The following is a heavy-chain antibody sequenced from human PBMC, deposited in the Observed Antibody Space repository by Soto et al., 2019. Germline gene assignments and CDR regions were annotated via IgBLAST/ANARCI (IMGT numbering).Heavy chain of an antibody. D-gene: IGHD6-6*01. Sequence: SLTCTVSGGSISSYYWGWIRQPPGKGLEWIGSIYYSGSTYYNPSLKSRVTISVDTSKNQFSLKLSSVTAADTAVYYCARLAREQLVSWFDPWGQGTLVTVSS. CDR1: GGSISSYY. V-gene: IGHV4-39*01. J-gene: IGHJ5*02. CDR2: IYYSGST. CDR3: ARLAREQLVSWFDP.